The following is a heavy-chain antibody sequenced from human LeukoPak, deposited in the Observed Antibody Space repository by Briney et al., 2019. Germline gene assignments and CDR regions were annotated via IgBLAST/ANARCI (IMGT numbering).Heavy chain of an antibody. Sequence: GGSLRLSCAASGFTFSTYEMNWVRQAPGKGLEWVSYISSSGNTVYYADSMKGRFTIPRDNAKNSLYLQMNSLRAEDTAIYYGARGADIVVVTAILTGDWDWGKGTLVTI. CDR3: ARGADIVVVTAILTGDWD. J-gene: IGHJ1*01. V-gene: IGHV3-48*03. CDR2: ISSSGNTV. D-gene: IGHD2-21*02. CDR1: GFTFSTYE.